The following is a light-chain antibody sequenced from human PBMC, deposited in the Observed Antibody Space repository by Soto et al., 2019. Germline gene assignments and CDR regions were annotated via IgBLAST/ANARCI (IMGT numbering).Light chain of an antibody. J-gene: IGKJ4*01. Sequence: DIVLTQSPATLSLSPGERATLSCRASQSVSNYLVWYQQKPGQAPRLLIYEASNRATGIPARFSGSGSGTDFTLTISSLETEDFEVYYCQQGKTFGGGTKVEIK. CDR2: EAS. CDR3: QQGKT. CDR1: QSVSNY. V-gene: IGKV3-11*01.